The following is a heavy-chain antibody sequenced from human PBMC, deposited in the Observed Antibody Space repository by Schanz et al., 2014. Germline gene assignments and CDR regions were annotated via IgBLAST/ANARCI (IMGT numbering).Heavy chain of an antibody. CDR3: ARPRFDYGEVDY. CDR2: IWSDGSTK. V-gene: IGHV3-33*08. D-gene: IGHD4-17*01. Sequence: VQLVESGGGLVKPGGSLRLSCTASGFTFSDYAMSWFRQAPGKGPEWVAVIWSDGSTKYYADSVKGRFTISRDRFQNTLYLRMSSLRAEDTAVYYCARPRFDYGEVDYWGQGTLVTVSS. J-gene: IGHJ4*02. CDR1: GFTFSDYA.